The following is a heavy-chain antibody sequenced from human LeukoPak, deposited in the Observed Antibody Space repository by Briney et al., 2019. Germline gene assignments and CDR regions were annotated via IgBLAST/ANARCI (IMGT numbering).Heavy chain of an antibody. CDR3: ARDQYGLGYGSLFDY. Sequence: GGSLRLSCAASGFTFSDYYMTWIRQAPGKGLEWVSYISSSGITIYYADSVKGRFTISRDNAKKSFDLEMNSLRAEDTAVYYCARDQYGLGYGSLFDYWGQGTLVTVSS. V-gene: IGHV3-11*01. CDR1: GFTFSDYY. D-gene: IGHD3-10*01. CDR2: ISSSGITI. J-gene: IGHJ4*02.